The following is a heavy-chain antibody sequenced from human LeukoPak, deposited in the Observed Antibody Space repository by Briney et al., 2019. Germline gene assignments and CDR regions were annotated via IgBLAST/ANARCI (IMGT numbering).Heavy chain of an antibody. CDR1: GYTFTSYG. CDR2: ISAYNGNT. D-gene: IGHD3-10*01. V-gene: IGHV1-18*01. Sequence: EASVKVSCKASGYTFTSYGISWVRQAPGQGLEWMGWISAYNGNTNYAQKLQGRVTMTTDTSTSTAYMELRSLRSDDTAAYYCARAGITMVRGVLNWFDPWGQGTLVTVSS. J-gene: IGHJ5*02. CDR3: ARAGITMVRGVLNWFDP.